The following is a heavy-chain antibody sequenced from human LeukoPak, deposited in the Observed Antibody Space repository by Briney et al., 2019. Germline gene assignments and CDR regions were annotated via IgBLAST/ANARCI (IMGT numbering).Heavy chain of an antibody. V-gene: IGHV3-48*01. CDR1: GVTFSSHG. CDR3: ARGGTITGTTDY. CDR2: ISSGSTSI. Sequence: GGSLRLSCAASGVTFSSHGMNWVRQAPGKGLEWLSYISSGSTSINYADSVRGRFTISRDNAKNSLYLQMNSLRAEDTALYYCARGGTITGTTDYWGQGTLVTVSS. D-gene: IGHD1-20*01. J-gene: IGHJ4*02.